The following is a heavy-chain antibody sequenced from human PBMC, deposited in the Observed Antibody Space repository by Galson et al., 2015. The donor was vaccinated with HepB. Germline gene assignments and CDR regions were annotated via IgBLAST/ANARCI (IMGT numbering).Heavy chain of an antibody. V-gene: IGHV1-18*01. CDR3: ARGTGYCSSTTCLGYNWFDP. D-gene: IGHD2-2*01. Sequence: SVKVSCKASGGTFSNSAISWVRQAPGQGLEWVGWISAYNGDTNYAQKLQGRVTMTTDTSTSTAYLELRSLRSDDTAVYYCARGTGYCSSTTCLGYNWFDPWGQGTLVTVSS. J-gene: IGHJ5*02. CDR2: ISAYNGDT. CDR1: GGTFSNSA.